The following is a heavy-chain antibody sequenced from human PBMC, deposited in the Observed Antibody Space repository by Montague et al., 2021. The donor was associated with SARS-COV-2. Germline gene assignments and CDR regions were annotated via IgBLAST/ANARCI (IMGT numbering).Heavy chain of an antibody. J-gene: IGHJ6*02. CDR2: IYHTGST. CDR1: GDSISTDNW. Sequence: SETLSLTCVVSGDSISTDNWWTWVRLPPGKGLEWVGGIYHTGSTKYKPSLKSRVTISVDTSKNQFSLKLSSVTAADTAVYYCASDGSLRFEILIGPRHYYYGMDVWGQGTTVTVSS. V-gene: IGHV4-4*02. CDR3: ASDGSLRFEILIGPRHYYYGMDV. D-gene: IGHD3-9*01.